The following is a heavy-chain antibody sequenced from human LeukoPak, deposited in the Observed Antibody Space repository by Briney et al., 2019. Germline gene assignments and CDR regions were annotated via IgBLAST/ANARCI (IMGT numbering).Heavy chain of an antibody. J-gene: IGHJ5*01. CDR1: GYTFINFA. CDR3: ARDPNRQHNWFDS. Sequence: ASVKVSCKASGYTFINFAISWVRQAPGQGLEWMGRISVYNGNTRYPQKFQDRVTMTADTSTSTSYLELRGLMSDDTAIYYCARDPNRQHNWFDSWGQGTLVTVSS. V-gene: IGHV1-18*01. CDR2: ISVYNGNT. D-gene: IGHD1-14*01.